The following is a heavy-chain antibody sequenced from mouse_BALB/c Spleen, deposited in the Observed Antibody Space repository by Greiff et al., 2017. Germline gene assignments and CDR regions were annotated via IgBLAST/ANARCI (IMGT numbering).Heavy chain of an antibody. CDR2: IDPETGGT. D-gene: IGHD3-1*01. V-gene: IGHV1-15*01. CDR1: GYTFTDYE. Sequence: QVQLQQSGAELVRPGASVTLSCKASGYTFTDYEMHWVKQTPVHGLEWIGAIDPETGGTAYNQKFKGKATLTADKFSSTAYMELRSLTSEDSAVYYCTRGGSSGHFDYWGQGTTLTVSS. CDR3: TRGGSSGHFDY. J-gene: IGHJ2*01.